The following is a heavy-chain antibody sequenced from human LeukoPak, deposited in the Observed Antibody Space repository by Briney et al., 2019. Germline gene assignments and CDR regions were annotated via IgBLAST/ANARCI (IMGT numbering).Heavy chain of an antibody. CDR2: IYYSGST. V-gene: IGHV4-61*01. Sequence: TSETLSLTCTVSGGSVSGGSYYWSWIRQPPGKGLEWIGYIYYSGSTNYNPSLKSRVTISVDTSKNQFSLKLSSVTAADTAVYYCARDRVSSGWSHTFGHWGQGTLGTVS. CDR1: GGSVSGGSYY. J-gene: IGHJ5*02. D-gene: IGHD6-19*01. CDR3: ARDRVSSGWSHTFGH.